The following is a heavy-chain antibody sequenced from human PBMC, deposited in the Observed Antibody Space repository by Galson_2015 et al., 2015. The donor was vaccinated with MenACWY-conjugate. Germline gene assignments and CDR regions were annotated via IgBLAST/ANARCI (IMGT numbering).Heavy chain of an antibody. D-gene: IGHD3-22*01. CDR3: AREDYDSRGHNCGTDY. CDR2: VYYSGTT. Sequence: ETLSLTCSVSGGSTSGYYWSRIRQPPGKGLEWVGYVYYSGTTSYNPSLESRVTMSLDTSTKQISLQLSSVTAADTAVYYCAREDYDSRGHNCGTDYWDQGILVTVSS. J-gene: IGHJ4*02. V-gene: IGHV4-59*01. CDR1: GGSTSGYY.